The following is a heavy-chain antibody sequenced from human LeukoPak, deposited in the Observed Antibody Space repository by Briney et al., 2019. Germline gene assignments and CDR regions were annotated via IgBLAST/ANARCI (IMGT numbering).Heavy chain of an antibody. CDR1: GFTFSDYY. Sequence: GGSLRLSCAASGFTFSDYYMGWIRQAPGKGLEWVSYISSSGSTIYYADSVKGRFTISRDNAKNSLYLQMNSLRAEDTAVYYCARRASTERGHSYGLDYWGQGTLVTVSS. D-gene: IGHD5-18*01. V-gene: IGHV3-11*04. J-gene: IGHJ4*02. CDR3: ARRASTERGHSYGLDY. CDR2: ISSSGSTI.